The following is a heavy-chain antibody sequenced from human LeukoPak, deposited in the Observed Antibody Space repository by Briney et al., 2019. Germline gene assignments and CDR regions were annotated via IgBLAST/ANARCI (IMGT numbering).Heavy chain of an antibody. CDR3: AKDHGSHYDSSGLDY. CDR2: ISYDGSNK. CDR1: GFTFSSYG. J-gene: IGHJ4*02. D-gene: IGHD3-22*01. V-gene: IGHV3-30*18. Sequence: GGSLRLSCAASGFTFSSYGMHWVRQAPGKGLEWVAVISYDGSNKYYADSVKGRFTISRDNSKNTLYLQMNSLRGEDTAVYYCAKDHGSHYDSSGLDYWGQGTLVTVSS.